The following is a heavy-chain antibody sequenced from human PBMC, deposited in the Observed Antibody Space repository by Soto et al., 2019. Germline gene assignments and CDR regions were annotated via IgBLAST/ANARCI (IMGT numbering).Heavy chain of an antibody. CDR3: ARGAATKIVVVMYDALEI. Sequence: ASVKVSCKASGYTFTSYYIHWVRQAPGQGLEWMGIINPSGGSTTYAQKFQGRVTISADESTRTAYMELSSLRSEDTAVYYCARGAATKIVVVMYDALEIWGQGTMVTVSS. CDR1: GYTFTSYY. V-gene: IGHV1-46*01. CDR2: INPSGGST. D-gene: IGHD3-22*01. J-gene: IGHJ3*02.